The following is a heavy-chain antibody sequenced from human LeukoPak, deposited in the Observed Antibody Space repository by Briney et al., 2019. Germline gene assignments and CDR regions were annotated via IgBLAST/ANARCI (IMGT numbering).Heavy chain of an antibody. CDR2: ISSSSSII. Sequence: GGSLRLSCEASGFTFSDYSMNWVRQAPRKGLEWISYISSSSSIIYNADSVKGRFTISRDNVKNSLYLQMNSLRDEDTAVYYCARESSGVLGFDSWGQGTLVTVSS. CDR3: ARESSGVLGFDS. V-gene: IGHV3-48*02. CDR1: GFTFSDYS. D-gene: IGHD3-10*01. J-gene: IGHJ4*02.